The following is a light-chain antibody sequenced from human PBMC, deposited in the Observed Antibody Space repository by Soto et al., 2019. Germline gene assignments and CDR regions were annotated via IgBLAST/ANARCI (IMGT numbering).Light chain of an antibody. V-gene: IGLV1-44*01. Sequence: QSVLNQPPSASGTPGQRVTISCSGSSSNIGSNTVNWYQQLPGTAPKLLIYSNNQRPSGVPDRFSGSKSGTSASLAISGLHSEDEADNYCAAWDDSLNGLYVFGTGTKVTVL. CDR1: SSNIGSNT. CDR3: AAWDDSLNGLYV. J-gene: IGLJ1*01. CDR2: SNN.